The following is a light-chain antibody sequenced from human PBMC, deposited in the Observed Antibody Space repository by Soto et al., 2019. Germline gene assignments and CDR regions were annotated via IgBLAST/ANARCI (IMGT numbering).Light chain of an antibody. CDR2: GAS. CDR3: QQRSNWWT. CDR1: QSVNSR. Sequence: EIVLTQSPGTLALSPGERATLSCRASQSVNSRLAWYQHKPGQAPRLLISGASNRATGIPARFSGSGSGTDFTLTISSLAPEDFAVYYCQQRSNWWTFGQGTKVDIK. V-gene: IGKV3-11*01. J-gene: IGKJ1*01.